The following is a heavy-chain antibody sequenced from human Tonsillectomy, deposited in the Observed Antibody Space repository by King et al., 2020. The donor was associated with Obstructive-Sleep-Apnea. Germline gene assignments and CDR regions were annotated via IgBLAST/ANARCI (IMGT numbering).Heavy chain of an antibody. J-gene: IGHJ4*02. Sequence: VQLVESGGGVVQPGKSLKLSCTTSGFTFSNYGFHWVRQAPGKGLEWVAFIKYDGRNKYYVDSVKGRFTISRDNSKNTLYLQMNSLRAEDTAVYYCAKEWAEQQLVLDYWGQGTLVTVSS. D-gene: IGHD6-13*01. V-gene: IGHV3-30*02. CDR3: AKEWAEQQLVLDY. CDR1: GFTFSNYG. CDR2: IKYDGRNK.